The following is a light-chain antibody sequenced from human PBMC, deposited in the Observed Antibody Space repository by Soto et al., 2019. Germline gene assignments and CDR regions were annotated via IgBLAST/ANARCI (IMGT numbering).Light chain of an antibody. J-gene: IGLJ2*01. CDR2: EVS. V-gene: IGLV2-8*01. CDR3: SSHGGSINVV. Sequence: QSVLTQPPSASGSPGQSVTISCTGTSSDVGGYNYVSWYQQHPGKAPKLIIYEVSKRPSGVPDRFSGSKSGNTASLTVSGLQAEDEADYYCSSHGGSINVVFGGGTKLTVL. CDR1: SSDVGGYNY.